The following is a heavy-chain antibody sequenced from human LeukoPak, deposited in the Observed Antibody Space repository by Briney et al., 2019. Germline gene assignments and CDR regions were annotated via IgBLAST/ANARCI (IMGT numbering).Heavy chain of an antibody. CDR1: GFTFSSYA. CDR2: ISYDGSNK. J-gene: IGHJ4*02. Sequence: PGRSLRLSCAASGFTFSSYAMHWVRQAPGKGLEWVAVISYDGSNKYYADSVKGRFTISRDNSKNTLYLQMNSLRAEDTAVYYCARDKGPYSGSFQGDYWGQGTLVTVSS. D-gene: IGHD1-26*01. V-gene: IGHV3-30-3*01. CDR3: ARDKGPYSGSFQGDY.